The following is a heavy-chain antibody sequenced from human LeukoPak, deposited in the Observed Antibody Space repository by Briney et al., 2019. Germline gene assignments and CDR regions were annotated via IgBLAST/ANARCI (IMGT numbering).Heavy chain of an antibody. CDR2: INPSGGST. D-gene: IGHD2-15*01. CDR3: ARGDPVGYCSGGSCYPIDY. CDR1: GYTFTSYY. J-gene: IGHJ4*02. V-gene: IGHV1-46*01. Sequence: GASVKVSCKASGYTFTSYYMHWVRQAPGQGLEWMGIINPSGGSTSYAQKFQGRVTVTRDTSTSTVYMELSSLRSEDTAVYYCARGDPVGYCSGGSCYPIDYWGQGTLVTVSS.